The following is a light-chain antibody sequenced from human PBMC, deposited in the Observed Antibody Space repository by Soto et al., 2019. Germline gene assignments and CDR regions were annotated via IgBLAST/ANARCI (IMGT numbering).Light chain of an antibody. CDR3: RLFSGGAYV. J-gene: IGLJ1*01. CDR1: TGAVTSDYY. V-gene: IGLV7-43*01. Sequence: QAVVTQEPSLTVSPGGTVTLTCASSTGAVTSDYYPNWFQQKHGQAPTSLIYNTHNRHSWTPARFSGSLLGNRAALTLSGALPEDGAEYYCRLFSGGAYVFGPGTKLTVL. CDR2: NTH.